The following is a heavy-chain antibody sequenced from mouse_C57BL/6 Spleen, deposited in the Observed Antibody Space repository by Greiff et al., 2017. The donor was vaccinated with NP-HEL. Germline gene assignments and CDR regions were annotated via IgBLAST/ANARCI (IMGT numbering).Heavy chain of an antibody. CDR3: ARLTGYFDY. J-gene: IGHJ2*01. CDR2: IDPSDSYT. Sequence: VQLQQPGAELVMPGASVKLSCKASGYTFTSYWMHWVKQRPGQGLEWIGEIDPSDSYTNYNQKFKGKSTLTVDKSSSTAYMQLSSLTSEDSAVYYCARLTGYFDYWGQGTTLTVSS. CDR1: GYTFTSYW. V-gene: IGHV1-69*01. D-gene: IGHD4-1*01.